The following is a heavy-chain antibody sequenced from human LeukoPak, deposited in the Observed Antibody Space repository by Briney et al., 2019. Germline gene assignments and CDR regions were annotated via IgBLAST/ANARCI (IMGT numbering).Heavy chain of an antibody. V-gene: IGHV3-30*02. CDR3: ANSDYGGYSVHPGFDY. D-gene: IGHD4-23*01. J-gene: IGHJ4*02. CDR1: GFTFSSYG. CDR2: IRYDGSNK. Sequence: GGSLRLSCAASGFTFSSYGMHWVRQAPGKGLEWVAFIRYDGSNKYYADSVKGRFTISRDNSKNTLYLQMNSLRAEDTAVYYFANSDYGGYSVHPGFDYWGQGTLVTVSS.